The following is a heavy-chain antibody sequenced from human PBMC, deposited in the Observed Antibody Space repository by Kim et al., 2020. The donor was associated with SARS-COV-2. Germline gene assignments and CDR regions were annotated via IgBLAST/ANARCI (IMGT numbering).Heavy chain of an antibody. J-gene: IGHJ4*02. CDR1: GDSISISSNY. CDR2: INYSGNT. CDR3: ARLVSENSAVEY. V-gene: IGHV4-39*01. Sequence: SETLSLTCTVSGDSISISSNYWGWIRQPPGKGLEWIGSINYSGNTSYNPSLKSRVTISVDTSKNQFSLKMRSVTAADTAVYYCARLVSENSAVEYWGQGTLVTVSS.